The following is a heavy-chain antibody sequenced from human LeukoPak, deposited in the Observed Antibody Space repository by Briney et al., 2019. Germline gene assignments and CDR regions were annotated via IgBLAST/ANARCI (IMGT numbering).Heavy chain of an antibody. CDR3: ARAGYCSSTSCYKDAFDI. Sequence: ASVKVSCKASGYTFTSYYMRWVRQAPGQGLEWMGIINPSGGSTSYAQKFQGRVTMTRDTSTSTVYMELSSLRSEDTAVYYCARAGYCSSTSCYKDAFDIWGQGTMVTVSS. CDR2: INPSGGST. CDR1: GYTFTSYY. J-gene: IGHJ3*02. V-gene: IGHV1-46*01. D-gene: IGHD2-2*02.